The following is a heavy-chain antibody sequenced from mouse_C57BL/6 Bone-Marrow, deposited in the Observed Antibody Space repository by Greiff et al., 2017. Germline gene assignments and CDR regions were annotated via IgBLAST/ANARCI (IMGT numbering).Heavy chain of an antibody. CDR2: IDPENGDT. V-gene: IGHV14-4*01. J-gene: IGHJ4*01. CDR1: GFNIKDDY. Sequence: EVQLQESGAELVRPGASVKLSCTASGFNIKDDYMHWVKQRPEQGLEWIGWIDPENGDTEYAAKFQGKATITSDTASKPAYLQLSSLSSEDTAVKYGTCYGNDLYAMDYWGQGTSVTVSS. CDR3: TCYGNDLYAMDY. D-gene: IGHD2-2*01.